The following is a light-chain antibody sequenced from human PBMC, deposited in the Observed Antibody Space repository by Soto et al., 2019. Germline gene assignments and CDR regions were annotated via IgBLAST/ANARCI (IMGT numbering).Light chain of an antibody. CDR1: SDDVGAYNS. Sequence: QAVVAQPASVSGSPGQSITISCTGTSDDVGAYNSVSWYQQLPHKAPQVILYKGTQRPSGVSSRFSGSTSGNAASLTISGVQADDEADYFCCSSAPESTYVFGTGTKLTVL. J-gene: IGLJ1*01. CDR3: CSSAPESTYV. V-gene: IGLV2-23*01. CDR2: KGT.